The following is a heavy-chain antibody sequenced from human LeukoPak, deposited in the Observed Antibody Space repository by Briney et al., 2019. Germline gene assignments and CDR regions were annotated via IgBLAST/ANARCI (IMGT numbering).Heavy chain of an antibody. CDR1: GFTFSSYN. CDR2: ISSSSIYI. Sequence: GGSLRLSCAASGFTFSSYNMNWVRQAPGKGLEWVSSISSSSIYIYYADSVKGRFTISRDNAKNSPYLQMNSLRAEDTAVYYCARVIGDYEVYWGQGTLVTVSS. D-gene: IGHD4-17*01. CDR3: ARVIGDYEVY. J-gene: IGHJ4*02. V-gene: IGHV3-21*01.